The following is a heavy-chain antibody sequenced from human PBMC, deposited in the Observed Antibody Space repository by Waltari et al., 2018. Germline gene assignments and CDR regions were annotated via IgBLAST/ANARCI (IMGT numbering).Heavy chain of an antibody. CDR3: VRGYPDIVATISDY. J-gene: IGHJ4*02. V-gene: IGHV4-39*07. CDR1: RSSIRNNNYY. CDR2: FDKSGTT. Sequence: QLQLQESGPGLVKPSETLSLTCTVSRSSIRNNNYYWGWVRQPPGKGLEWIGSFDKSGTTYYNPSLKRRVTISVDTSNNQFSLKLNSVTAADTAVYYCVRGYPDIVATISDYWGQGTLVIVSS. D-gene: IGHD5-12*01.